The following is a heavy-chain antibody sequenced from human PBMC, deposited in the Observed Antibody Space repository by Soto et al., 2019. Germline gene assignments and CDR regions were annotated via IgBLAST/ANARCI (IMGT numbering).Heavy chain of an antibody. CDR3: ASLYHHANYGSGSYYNENYYYMDV. CDR1: GFTFSSYG. J-gene: IGHJ6*03. D-gene: IGHD3-10*01. CDR2: IWYDGSNK. Sequence: GGSLRLSCAASGFTFSSYGMHWVRQAPGKGLEWVAVIWYDGSNKYYADSVKGRFTISRDNSKNTLYLQMNSLRAEDTAVYYCASLYHHANYGSGSYYNENYYYMDVWGKGTTVTVSS. V-gene: IGHV3-33*01.